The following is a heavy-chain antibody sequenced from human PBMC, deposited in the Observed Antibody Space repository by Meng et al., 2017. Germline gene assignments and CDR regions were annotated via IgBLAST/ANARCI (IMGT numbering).Heavy chain of an antibody. D-gene: IGHD6-13*01. V-gene: IGHV3-15*01. J-gene: IGHJ4*02. CDR3: ATGAAAADH. Sequence: ELRWVVCGGGLVKPGGYLRLSCVVSGLRVTDGWMSWGRQAPGKGLEWVGLIKRNRDGGTIDYAARVKGRFTISRDESKNTLYLQMDSLITEDTAVYFCATGAAAADHWGQGTLVTVSS. CDR1: GLRVTDGW. CDR2: IKRNRDGGTI.